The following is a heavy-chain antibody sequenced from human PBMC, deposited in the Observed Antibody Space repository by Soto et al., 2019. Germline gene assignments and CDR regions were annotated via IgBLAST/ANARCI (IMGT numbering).Heavy chain of an antibody. V-gene: IGHV3-53*01. CDR1: GFTVSSSNY. D-gene: IGHD5-12*01. CDR2: IYTGGTT. J-gene: IGHJ4*02. Sequence: EVQLVESGGGLIQPGGSLRLSCVVSGFTVSSSNYMRWVGQAPGKGLEWVSVIYTGGTTYYADSVKGRFTISRDNSKNTLYLQMNSLRAEDTSVYYCHGYGYWGQGTLVTVSS. CDR3: HGYGY.